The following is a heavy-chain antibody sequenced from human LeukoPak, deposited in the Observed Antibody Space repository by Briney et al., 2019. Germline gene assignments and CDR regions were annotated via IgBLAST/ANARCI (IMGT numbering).Heavy chain of an antibody. V-gene: IGHV3-23*01. CDR2: ISGSGGST. Sequence: PSETLSLTCTVSGGSISSYYWSWIRQPPGKGLEWVSAISGSGGSTYYADSVKGRFTISRDNSKNTLYLQMNSLRAEDTAVYYCATSLRLGEFDYWGQGTLVTVSS. D-gene: IGHD3-16*01. CDR1: GGSISSYY. J-gene: IGHJ4*02. CDR3: ATSLRLGEFDY.